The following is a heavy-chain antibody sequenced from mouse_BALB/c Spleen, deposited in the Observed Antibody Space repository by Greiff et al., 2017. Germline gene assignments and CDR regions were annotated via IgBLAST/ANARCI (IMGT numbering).Heavy chain of an antibody. CDR3: ARLGGLAY. J-gene: IGHJ3*01. Sequence: EVHLVESGGGLVQPGGSRKLSCAASGFTFSSFGMHWVRQAPEKGLEWVAYISSGSSTIYYADTVKGRFTISRDNPKNTLFLQMTSLRSEDTAMYYCARLGGLAYWGQGTLVTVSA. V-gene: IGHV5-17*02. CDR1: GFTFSSFG. D-gene: IGHD4-1*01. CDR2: ISSGSSTI.